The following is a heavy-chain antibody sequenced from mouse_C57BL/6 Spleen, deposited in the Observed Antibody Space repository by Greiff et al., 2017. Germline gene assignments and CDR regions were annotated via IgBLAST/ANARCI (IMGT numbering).Heavy chain of an antibody. V-gene: IGHV1-69*01. D-gene: IGHD1-1*01. J-gene: IGHJ3*01. CDR3: ARSNYGSSYRFAY. CDR2: IDPSDSYT. CDR1: GYTFTSYW. Sequence: QVQLQQPGAELVMPGASVKLSCKASGYTFTSYWMHWVKQRPGQGLEWIGEIDPSDSYTNYNQKFTGKSTLTVDKSSSTAYMQLSSLTSEDSAVYYCARSNYGSSYRFAYWGQGTLVTVSA.